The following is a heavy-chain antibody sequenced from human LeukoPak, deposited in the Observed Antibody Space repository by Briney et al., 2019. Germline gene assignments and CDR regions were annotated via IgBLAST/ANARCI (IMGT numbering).Heavy chain of an antibody. CDR3: ARGRRGGWLQLYYFDY. J-gene: IGHJ4*02. V-gene: IGHV1-8*01. Sequence: ASVKVSCKASGYTFTRYDINWVRQATGQGVEWMGWMNPNSGNTGYAQKFQGRVTMTRNTSIRTDYMGLRGLRSEDTAVYYCARGRRGGWLQLYYFDYWGQGTLVTVSS. D-gene: IGHD5-24*01. CDR2: MNPNSGNT. CDR1: GYTFTRYD.